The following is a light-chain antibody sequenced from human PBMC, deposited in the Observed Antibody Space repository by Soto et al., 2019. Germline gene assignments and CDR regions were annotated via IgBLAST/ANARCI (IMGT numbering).Light chain of an antibody. J-gene: IGKJ1*01. V-gene: IGKV3D-15*01. CDR2: GAA. Sequence: EILLTQSPGTLSLSPGERATLSCRASQTISSDYLAWYQQKPGQAPRLLIFGAATRAADIPARFSGSGSGTEFTLTISSLQSEDYAVYYCHQYNNWPPWTFGQGTKVDIK. CDR3: HQYNNWPPWT. CDR1: QTISSD.